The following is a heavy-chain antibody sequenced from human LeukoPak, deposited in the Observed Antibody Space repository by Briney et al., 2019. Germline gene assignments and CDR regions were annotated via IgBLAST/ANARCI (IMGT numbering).Heavy chain of an antibody. CDR2: IFYTGSS. Sequence: SETLSLTCTVSGGSISSYYWSWIRQPPGKGLEWIGHIFYTGSSSYNPSLKSRVAISLDRSNNLLSMRLTSVTAADTAVYYCARAGAWQIDPWGQGTLVTVSS. D-gene: IGHD3-10*01. CDR1: GGSISSYY. CDR3: ARAGAWQIDP. V-gene: IGHV4-59*01. J-gene: IGHJ5*02.